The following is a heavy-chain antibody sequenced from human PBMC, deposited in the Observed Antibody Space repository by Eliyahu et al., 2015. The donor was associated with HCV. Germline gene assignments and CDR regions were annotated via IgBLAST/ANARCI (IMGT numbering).Heavy chain of an antibody. CDR1: GGSIPTYS. Sequence: QVQLQESGPGLVKPSETLSLTCTVSGGSIPTYSXSWIRQPPGKGLEWIGYIHYSGGTNYNPSLKSRVTISIDTSKNQFSLKLTSVTAADTAMYYCASGGGGIAVTGTGGWFDPWGQGTLVTVSS. D-gene: IGHD6-19*01. CDR3: ASGGGGIAVTGTGGWFDP. CDR2: IHYSGGT. J-gene: IGHJ5*02. V-gene: IGHV4-59*01.